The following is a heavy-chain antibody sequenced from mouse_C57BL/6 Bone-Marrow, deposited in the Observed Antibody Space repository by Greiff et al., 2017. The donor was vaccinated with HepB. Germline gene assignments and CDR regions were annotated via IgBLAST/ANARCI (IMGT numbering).Heavy chain of an antibody. V-gene: IGHV1-9*01. D-gene: IGHD1-1*01. CDR1: GYTFTGYW. Sequence: QVQLQQSGAELMKPGASVKLSCKATGYTFTGYWIEWVKQRPGHGLEWIGEILPGSGSTNYNEKFKGKATFTADTSSNTAYMQLSSLKTEDSAIYYCASPSIYYYGSSYGFDVWGTGTTVTVSS. CDR2: ILPGSGST. CDR3: ASPSIYYYGSSYGFDV. J-gene: IGHJ1*03.